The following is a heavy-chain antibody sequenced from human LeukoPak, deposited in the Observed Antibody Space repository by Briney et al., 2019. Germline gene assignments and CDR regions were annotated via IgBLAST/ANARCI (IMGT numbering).Heavy chain of an antibody. V-gene: IGHV3-21*01. D-gene: IGHD1-26*01. CDR3: ARLERESYSLDY. CDR2: ISSSSSYI. J-gene: IGHJ4*02. CDR1: GFTFSSYS. Sequence: PGRSLRLSCAASGFTFSSYSMNWARQAPGKGLEWVSSISSSSSYIYYADSVKGRFTISRDNAKNSLYLQMNSLRAEDTAVYYCARLERESYSLDYWGQGTLVTVSS.